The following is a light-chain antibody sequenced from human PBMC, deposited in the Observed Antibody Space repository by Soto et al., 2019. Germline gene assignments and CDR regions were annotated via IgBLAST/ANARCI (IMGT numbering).Light chain of an antibody. Sequence: QSALTQPPSASGSPGQSVTLSCTGTSSDVGGYNYVSWYQQYPGKVPKLMVFEVNKRPSGVPDRFSGSKSGNTDSLTVSGLQAEYEADYYCTSYAGGNNVFGTGTQVTVL. CDR3: TSYAGGNNV. J-gene: IGLJ1*01. CDR1: SSDVGGYNY. V-gene: IGLV2-8*01. CDR2: EVN.